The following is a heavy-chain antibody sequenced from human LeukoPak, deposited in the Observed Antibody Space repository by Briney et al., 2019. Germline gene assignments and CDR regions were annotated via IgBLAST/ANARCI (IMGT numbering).Heavy chain of an antibody. J-gene: IGHJ4*02. D-gene: IGHD4-11*01. CDR3: ARETTGLARYFDY. V-gene: IGHV4-61*02. CDR1: GGSISSGGYY. CDR2: IYTSGST. Sequence: SETLSLTCTVSGGSISSGGYYWSWIRRPAGKGLEWIGRIYTSGSTNYNPSLKSRVTMSVDTSKNQFSLNLSSVTAADTAFYYCARETTGLARYFDYWGQGTLVTVSS.